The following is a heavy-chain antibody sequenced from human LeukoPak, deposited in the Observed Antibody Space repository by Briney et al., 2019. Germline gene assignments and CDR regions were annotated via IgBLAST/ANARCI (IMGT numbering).Heavy chain of an antibody. CDR2: INHSGST. CDR3: ARAPQESPHCSSTSCPNNWFDP. D-gene: IGHD2-2*01. J-gene: IGHJ5*02. Sequence: SETLSLTCAVYGGSFSGYYWSWIRQPPGKGLEWIGEINHSGSTNYNPSLKSRVTISVDTSKNQFSLKLSSVTAADTAVYYCARAPQESPHCSSTSCPNNWFDPWGQGTLVTVSS. V-gene: IGHV4-34*01. CDR1: GGSFSGYY.